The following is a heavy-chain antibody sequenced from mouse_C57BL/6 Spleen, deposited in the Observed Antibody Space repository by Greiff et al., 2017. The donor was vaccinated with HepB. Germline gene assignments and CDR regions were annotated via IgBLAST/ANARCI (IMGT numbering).Heavy chain of an antibody. J-gene: IGHJ1*03. Sequence: EVKLVESGGGLVKPGGSLKLSCAASGFTFSDYGMHWVRQAPEKGLEWVAYISSGSSTIYYADTVKGRFTISRDNAKNTLFLQMTSLRSEDTAMYYCARCCYYWYFDVWGTGTTVTVSS. CDR1: GFTFSDYG. CDR2: ISSGSSTI. V-gene: IGHV5-17*01. CDR3: ARCCYYWYFDV.